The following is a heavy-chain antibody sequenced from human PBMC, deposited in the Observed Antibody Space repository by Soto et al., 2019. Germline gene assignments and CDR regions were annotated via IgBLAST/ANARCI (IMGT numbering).Heavy chain of an antibody. CDR3: ARRPVASTLNYYGSGSYKPRGAFDI. CDR2: INHSGST. CDR1: GGSFSGYY. D-gene: IGHD3-10*01. V-gene: IGHV4-34*01. Sequence: SETLSLTCAVYGGSFSGYYWSWIRQPPGKGLEWIGEINHSGSTNYNPSLKSRVTISVDTSKNQFSLKPSSVTAADTAVYYCARRPVASTLNYYGSGSYKPRGAFDIWGQGTMVTVSS. J-gene: IGHJ3*02.